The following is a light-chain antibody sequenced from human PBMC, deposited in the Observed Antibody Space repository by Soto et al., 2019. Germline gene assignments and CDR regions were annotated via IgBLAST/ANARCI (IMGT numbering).Light chain of an antibody. CDR3: QAWDSTSVI. J-gene: IGLJ2*01. Sequence: SYELTQPPSVSVSPGQTATITCSGDKLGDKYVCWYQQKPGQSPVLVIYQDTRRPSGIPERFSGSNSGNTATLTISGTQAMDEADFYCQAWDSTSVIFGGGTQLTVL. CDR1: KLGDKY. CDR2: QDT. V-gene: IGLV3-1*01.